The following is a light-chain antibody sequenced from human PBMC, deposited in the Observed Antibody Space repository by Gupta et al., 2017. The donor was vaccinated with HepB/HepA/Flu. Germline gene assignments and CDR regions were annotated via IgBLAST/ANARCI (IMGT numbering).Light chain of an antibody. CDR2: DVI. CDR3: YSYAGIYACSVTYV. J-gene: IGLJ1*01. Sequence: QSALTQPASVSGFPGQSITISCTGTSSDVGSYNLVSWYQQHPDKAPKRMIYDVIKRPSGVSDRFSGSKSGNTASRTISGLQAEDEADYYCYSYAGIYACSVTYVFGTGTKVTVL. V-gene: IGLV2-23*02. CDR1: SSDVGSYNL.